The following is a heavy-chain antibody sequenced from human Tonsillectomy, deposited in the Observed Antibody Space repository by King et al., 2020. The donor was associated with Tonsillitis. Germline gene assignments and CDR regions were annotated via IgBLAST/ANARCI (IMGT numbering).Heavy chain of an antibody. D-gene: IGHD3-16*01. V-gene: IGHV3-23*04. CDR3: AKAASRITSSSLDYFDQ. CDR1: GFTFSNYA. CDR2: ISNSGGST. J-gene: IGHJ4*01. Sequence: VQLVESGGSLVQPGGSLRLSCEASGFTFSNYAMNCVRQAPGKGLEWVSGISNSGGSTYYADSVKGRFTISRDNSKNTLFLQRNSLRAAYTAVYSCAKAASRITSSSLDYFDQWGHGALVTVSS.